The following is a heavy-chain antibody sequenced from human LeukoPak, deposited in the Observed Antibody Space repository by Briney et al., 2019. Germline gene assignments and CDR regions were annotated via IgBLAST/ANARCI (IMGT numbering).Heavy chain of an antibody. CDR3: ASFSYCGGDCYPYYFDY. D-gene: IGHD2-21*02. J-gene: IGHJ4*02. V-gene: IGHV1-69*05. CDR1: GRTFSSYA. Sequence: AAVRDSCKASGRTFSSYAISGVRQARGHGHEWMGGIIPIFGTANYAQKFQGRVTITTDESTSTAYMELSSLRSEDTAVYYCASFSYCGGDCYPYYFDYWGQGTLVTVSS. CDR2: IIPIFGTA.